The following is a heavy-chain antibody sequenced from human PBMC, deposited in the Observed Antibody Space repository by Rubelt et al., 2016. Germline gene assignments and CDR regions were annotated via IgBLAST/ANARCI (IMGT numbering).Heavy chain of an antibody. Sequence: QVQLVQSGAEVKKPGASGKVSCKASGYTFTNYGMHWVRQAPGQRLEWMGWIDAGNGDTKYSQKLKDRVSITRDAAANTAYMELSSLRSEDTAVYYCARANHGDYEDYWGQGTLVTVSS. V-gene: IGHV1-3*01. J-gene: IGHJ4*02. D-gene: IGHD4-17*01. CDR3: ARANHGDYEDY. CDR1: GYTFTNYG. CDR2: IDAGNGDT.